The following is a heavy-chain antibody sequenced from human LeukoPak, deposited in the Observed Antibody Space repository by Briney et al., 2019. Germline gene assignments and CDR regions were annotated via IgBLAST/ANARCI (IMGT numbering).Heavy chain of an antibody. D-gene: IGHD3-3*01. CDR2: IYTSGST. CDR1: GGSISSGSYY. CDR3: ARSWGIFGVVRYAFDI. Sequence: PSETLSLTCTVSGGSISSGSYYWSWILQPAGKGLEWIGRIYTSGSTNYNPSLKSRVTISVDTSKNQFSLKLSSVTAADTAVYYCARSWGIFGVVRYAFDIWGQGTMVTVSS. V-gene: IGHV4-61*02. J-gene: IGHJ3*02.